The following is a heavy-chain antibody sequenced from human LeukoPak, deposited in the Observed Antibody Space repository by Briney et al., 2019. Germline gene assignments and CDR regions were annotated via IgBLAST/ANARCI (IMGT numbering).Heavy chain of an antibody. CDR1: GFTFSTYG. D-gene: IGHD2-2*01. CDR2: ISYDGSNE. V-gene: IGHV3-30*18. Sequence: PGGSLRLSCAASGFTFSTYGMHWVRQAPGKGLEWVAVISYDGSNEYYADSVKGRFTISRDNSKNTLYLQMNSLRAEDTAVYYCAKSSGYCSSTSCSYYFDYWGQGTLVTVSS. J-gene: IGHJ4*02. CDR3: AKSSGYCSSTSCSYYFDY.